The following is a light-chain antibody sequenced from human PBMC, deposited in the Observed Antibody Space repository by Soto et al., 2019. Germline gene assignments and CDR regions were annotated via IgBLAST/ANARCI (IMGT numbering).Light chain of an antibody. V-gene: IGKV3-20*01. Sequence: EIVLTQSPGTLSLSPGERATLSCRASQSVSSSYLAWYQQKPGQAPRLLIYGASSRATGIPDRFSGSGSGXXXXXXXXXXXPEDXAXXXCQQYPGYTFGQGTKLEIK. CDR1: QSVSSSY. J-gene: IGKJ2*01. CDR3: QQYPGYT. CDR2: GAS.